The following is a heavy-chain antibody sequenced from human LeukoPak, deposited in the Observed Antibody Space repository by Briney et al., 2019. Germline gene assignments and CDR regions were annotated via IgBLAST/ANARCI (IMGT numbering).Heavy chain of an antibody. J-gene: IGHJ4*02. D-gene: IGHD3-10*02. CDR3: ARGVRGYYYFDY. CDR1: GFTFSNYW. V-gene: IGHV3-53*01. CDR2: IYSGGST. Sequence: GGSLRLSCAASGFTFSNYWMSWVRQAPGKGLEWVSFIYSGGSTYYADSVRGRFTISRDNSKNTLYLQMNSLRAEDTAVYYCARGVRGYYYFDYWGQGTLVTVSS.